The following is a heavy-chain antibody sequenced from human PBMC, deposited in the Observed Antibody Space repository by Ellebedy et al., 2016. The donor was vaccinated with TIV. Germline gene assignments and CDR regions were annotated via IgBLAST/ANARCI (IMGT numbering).Heavy chain of an antibody. J-gene: IGHJ4*02. D-gene: IGHD2-15*01. CDR2: IYYGGRT. V-gene: IGHV4-61*08. Sequence: SETLSLTXTVSGGSISSGDYYWSWIRQPPGKGLEWIGYIYYGGRTNYNPSLKSRVTISVDTSKNQFSLKLNSVTAADTAVYYCARKRDGSYIDYWGQGTLVTVSS. CDR3: ARKRDGSYIDY. CDR1: GGSISSGDYY.